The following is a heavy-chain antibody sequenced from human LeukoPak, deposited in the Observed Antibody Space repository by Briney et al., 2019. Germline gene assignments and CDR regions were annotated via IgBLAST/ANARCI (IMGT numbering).Heavy chain of an antibody. J-gene: IGHJ5*02. CDR3: AREMDAAAGTSWFDP. D-gene: IGHD6-13*01. CDR2: ISCSSSYI. CDR1: GFTFSSYS. V-gene: IGHV3-21*01. Sequence: GGSLRLSCAASGFTFSSYSMNWVRQAPGKGLEWVSSISCSSSYIYYADSVKGRFTISRDNAKNSLYLQMNSLRAEDTAVYYCAREMDAAAGTSWFDPWGQGTLVTVSS.